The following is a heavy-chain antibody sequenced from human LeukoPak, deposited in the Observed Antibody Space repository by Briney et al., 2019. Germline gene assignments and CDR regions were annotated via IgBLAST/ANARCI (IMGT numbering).Heavy chain of an antibody. J-gene: IGHJ4*02. CDR3: ASVRGHSEATL. CDR1: GGSISSYY. CDR2: IYYSGST. D-gene: IGHD1-26*01. Sequence: PSETLLTCTVSGGSISSYYWSWIRQPPGKGLEWIGYIYYSGSTNYNPSLKSRVTISLDTSKNQFSLKLSSVTAADTAVYYCASVRGHSEATLWGQGTLVTVSS. V-gene: IGHV4-59*01.